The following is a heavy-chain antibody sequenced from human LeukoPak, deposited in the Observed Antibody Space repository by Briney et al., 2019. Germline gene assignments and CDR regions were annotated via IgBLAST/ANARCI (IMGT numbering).Heavy chain of an antibody. CDR2: IYYSGST. CDR1: GGSISSSSYY. D-gene: IGHD3-22*01. CDR3: ASDDSSGYRGKAFDY. Sequence: PSETLSLTCTVSGGSISSSSYYWGWIRQPPGKGLEWIGSIYYSGSTYYNPSLKSRVTISVDTSKNQFSLKLSSVTAADTAVYYCASDDSSGYRGKAFDYWGQGTLVTVSS. J-gene: IGHJ4*02. V-gene: IGHV4-39*01.